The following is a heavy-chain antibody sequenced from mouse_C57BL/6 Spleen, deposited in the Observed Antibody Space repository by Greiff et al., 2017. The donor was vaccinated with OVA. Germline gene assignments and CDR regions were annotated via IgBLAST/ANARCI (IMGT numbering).Heavy chain of an antibody. J-gene: IGHJ2*01. CDR3: AIPTGSYFDY. V-gene: IGHV1-74*01. CDR2: IHPSDSDT. CDR1: GYTFTSYW. Sequence: KESCKASGYTFTSYWMHWVKQRPGQGLEWIGRIHPSDSDTNYNQKFKGKATLTVDKSSSTAYMQLSSLTSEDSAVYYCAIPTGSYFDYWGKGTTLTVSS. D-gene: IGHD4-1*01.